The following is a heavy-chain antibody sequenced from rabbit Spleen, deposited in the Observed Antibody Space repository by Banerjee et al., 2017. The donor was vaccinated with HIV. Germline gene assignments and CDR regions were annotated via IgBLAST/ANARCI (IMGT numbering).Heavy chain of an antibody. V-gene: IGHV1S40*01. Sequence: QSLEESGGDLVKPGASLTLTCTASGFSFSSSHYMCWVRQAPGKGLEWIACIYAGGSGNTYYATWAKGRFTISKASSTTVPLQTTSLTAADTATYFCARGAFGTYTYGMDLWGQGTLVTVS. CDR2: IYAGGSGNT. J-gene: IGHJ3*01. CDR1: GFSFSSSHY. CDR3: ARGAFGTYTYGMDL. D-gene: IGHD6-1*01.